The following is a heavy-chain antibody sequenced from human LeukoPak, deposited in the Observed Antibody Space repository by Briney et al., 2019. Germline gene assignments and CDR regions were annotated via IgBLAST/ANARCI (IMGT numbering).Heavy chain of an antibody. CDR2: IYYSGST. CDR1: GGPVSSGSYH. D-gene: IGHD4-23*01. J-gene: IGHJ3*02. V-gene: IGHV4-61*01. Sequence: SETLSLTCTVSGGPVSSGSYHWSWIRQPPGKGLEWIGYIYYSGSTNYNPSLKSRVTISVDTSKNQFSLKLSSVTAADTAVYYCAREFPPYGGNSDDAFDIWGQGTMVTVSS. CDR3: AREFPPYGGNSDDAFDI.